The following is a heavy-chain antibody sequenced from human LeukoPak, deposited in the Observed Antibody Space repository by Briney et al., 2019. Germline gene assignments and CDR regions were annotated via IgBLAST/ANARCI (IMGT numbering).Heavy chain of an antibody. Sequence: ASVTVSFTAAGGTFSIYAISWGRQAPGQGLEWMGGIITIFGTANYSQKFEGRGMNTEDESKSTVYMELSSLRSEDTAVYYCARDSHDYTSSWGQGTLVTVSS. CDR2: IITIFGTA. V-gene: IGHV1-69*01. J-gene: IGHJ4*02. CDR3: ARDSHDYTSS. D-gene: IGHD2-2*02. CDR1: GGTFSIYA.